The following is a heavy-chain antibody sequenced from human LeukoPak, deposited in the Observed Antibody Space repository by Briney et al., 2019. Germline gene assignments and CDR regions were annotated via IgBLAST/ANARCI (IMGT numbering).Heavy chain of an antibody. J-gene: IGHJ3*02. CDR2: ISAYNGNT. CDR1: GYTFTSYG. CDR3: ARNIWFGESADAFDI. V-gene: IGHV1-18*01. Sequence: SVKVSCKASGYTFTSYGISWVRQAPGQGLEWMGWISAYNGNTNYAQKLQGRVTMTRDKSIRTAYMELSRLTSDDTAVYYCARNIWFGESADAFDIWGQGTMVTVSS. D-gene: IGHD3-10*01.